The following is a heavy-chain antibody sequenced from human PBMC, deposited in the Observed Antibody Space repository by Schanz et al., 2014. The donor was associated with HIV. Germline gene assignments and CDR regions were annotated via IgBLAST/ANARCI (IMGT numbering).Heavy chain of an antibody. V-gene: IGHV4-34*01. CDR2: INHGGYT. CDR1: GGSFSGYS. J-gene: IGHJ6*02. Sequence: QVQLQQWGAGLLKPSQTLSLTCAVYGGSFSGYSWTWIRQPPGKGLEWIGEINHGGYTNYNPSLKRRASISVDTSKNQFALRVPSLTAADTAVYYCARGPFPGYSSSEFYYYSGLDVWGQGTTVTVSS. D-gene: IGHD6-13*01. CDR3: ARGPFPGYSSSEFYYYSGLDV.